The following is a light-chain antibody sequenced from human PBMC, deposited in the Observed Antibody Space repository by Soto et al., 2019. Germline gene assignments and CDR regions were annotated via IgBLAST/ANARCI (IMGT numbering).Light chain of an antibody. CDR3: QHYNNWPPYT. CDR1: QSVSSN. Sequence: EIVMTQSPGTLAVSPGETVTLSGRASQSVSSNLAWYQQKSGQAPSLLIYDASTRATGIPARFSGSGSGTEFTLIISSLQSEDSAVYYCQHYNNWPPYTFGQGTNLEI. J-gene: IGKJ2*01. V-gene: IGKV3-15*01. CDR2: DAS.